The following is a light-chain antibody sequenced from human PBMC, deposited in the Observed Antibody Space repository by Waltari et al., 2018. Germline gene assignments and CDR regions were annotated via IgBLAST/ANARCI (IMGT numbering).Light chain of an antibody. Sequence: QSALTQPASVSGSPGQSITIPCTGTSSDVGSYYSVSWYQDHPGQGPQVMIYDVSNRPSGVSARFSGSKSGNTASLTISGLQAEDEADYYCSSQSSNNVVLFGGGTKLTVL. J-gene: IGLJ2*01. CDR1: SSDVGSYYS. V-gene: IGLV2-14*03. CDR2: DVS. CDR3: SSQSSNNVVL.